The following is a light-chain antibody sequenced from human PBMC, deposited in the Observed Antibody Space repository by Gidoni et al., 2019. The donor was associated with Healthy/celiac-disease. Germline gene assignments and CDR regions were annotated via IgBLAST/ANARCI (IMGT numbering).Light chain of an antibody. J-gene: IGKJ2*01. Sequence: DIVMTQSPDSLPVSLGERATITCKSSQSVLYSSNNKNYLAWYQQKPGQPPKLLIYWASTRESGVPDRFSGSGSGTDFTLTISRLQAEDVAVYYCQQYYSTPYTFGQGTKLEIK. V-gene: IGKV4-1*01. CDR1: QSVLYSSNNKNY. CDR2: WAS. CDR3: QQYYSTPYT.